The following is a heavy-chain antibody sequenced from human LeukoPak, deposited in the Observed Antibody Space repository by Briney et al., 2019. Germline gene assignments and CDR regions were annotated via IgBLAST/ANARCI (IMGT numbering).Heavy chain of an antibody. D-gene: IGHD6-19*01. Sequence: GGSLRLSCAASGFTFDDYAMHWVRQAPGKGLEWVSGISWNSGSIGYADSVKGRFTISRDNAKNSLYLQMNSLRAGDTALYYCAKDKEQWFAFDIWGQGTMVTVSS. CDR3: AKDKEQWFAFDI. CDR2: ISWNSGSI. V-gene: IGHV3-9*01. J-gene: IGHJ3*02. CDR1: GFTFDDYA.